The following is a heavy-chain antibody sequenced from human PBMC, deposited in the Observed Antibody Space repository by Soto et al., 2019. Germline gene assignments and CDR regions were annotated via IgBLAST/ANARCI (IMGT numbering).Heavy chain of an antibody. CDR1: GNTLTELS. CDR3: AKGNYDISGLSLNWFDP. CDR2: FHPDGET. V-gene: IGHV1-24*01. D-gene: IGHD3-22*01. Sequence: ASVKVSCKVSGNTLTELSMHWVRQAPGKWLEWMGGFHPDGETIYAQKFQGRVTMTRDTSTSTVYMELSSLRAEDTAVYYCAKGNYDISGLSLNWFDPWGQGTLVTVSS. J-gene: IGHJ5*02.